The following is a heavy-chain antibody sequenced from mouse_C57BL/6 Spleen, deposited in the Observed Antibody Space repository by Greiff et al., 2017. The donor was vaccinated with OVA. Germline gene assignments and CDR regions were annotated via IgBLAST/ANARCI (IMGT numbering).Heavy chain of an antibody. CDR2: ISSGSSTI. V-gene: IGHV5-17*01. CDR1: GFTFSDYG. D-gene: IGHD2-10*02. J-gene: IGHJ2*01. CDR3: AYGNYFDY. Sequence: EVMLVESGGGLVKPGGSLKLSCAASGFTFSDYGMHWVRQAPEKGLEWVAYISSGSSTIYYADTVKGRFTISRDNAKNTLFLQMTSLKSEYTAMYYCAYGNYFDYWGQGTTLTVSS.